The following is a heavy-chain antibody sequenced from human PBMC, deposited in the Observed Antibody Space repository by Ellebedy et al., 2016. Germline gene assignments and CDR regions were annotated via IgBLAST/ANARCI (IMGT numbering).Heavy chain of an antibody. D-gene: IGHD2-21*01. J-gene: IGHJ4*02. CDR1: GFTFEDHA. CDR2: ITWNSGKI. CDR3: GKSWGGGIRDYVDH. Sequence: SLKISXKASGFTFEDHAMHWVRQAPGKGLEWVTVITWNSGKIRYADSVRGRFTVSRDNAKNALYLQMNSLTADDTAQYYSGKSWGGGIRDYVDHWGQGTLVTVSS. V-gene: IGHV3-9*01.